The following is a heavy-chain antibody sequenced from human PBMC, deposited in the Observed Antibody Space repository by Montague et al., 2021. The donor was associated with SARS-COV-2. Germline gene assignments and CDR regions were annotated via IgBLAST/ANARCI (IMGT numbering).Heavy chain of an antibody. Sequence: SETLSLTCTVSGGSISSPDYYWGWIRQSPGKGLEWIGSISYTGRTYHNPSLRSRVSFSMDASKNHFSLSLSSVTVADTAVYFCARQLPSYCATNKCYPYYFDGWGQGALVTVSS. J-gene: IGHJ4*02. CDR2: ISYTGRT. D-gene: IGHD2-8*01. V-gene: IGHV4-39*01. CDR3: ARQLPSYCATNKCYPYYFDG. CDR1: GGSISSPDYY.